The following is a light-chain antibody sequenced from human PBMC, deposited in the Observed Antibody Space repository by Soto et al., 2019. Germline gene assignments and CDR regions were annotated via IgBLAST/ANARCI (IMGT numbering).Light chain of an antibody. J-gene: IGKJ2*01. V-gene: IGKV1-5*03. CDR1: QTISNS. CDR2: KAS. Sequence: DIPMTQSPSTLSASVGDRVTITCRASQTISNSLAWYQQKPGKAPKLLIYKASSLQSGVPSRFSGSGSGTEFTLTISSLQPDDFATYYCQQYNTTFGQGTKLEIK. CDR3: QQYNTT.